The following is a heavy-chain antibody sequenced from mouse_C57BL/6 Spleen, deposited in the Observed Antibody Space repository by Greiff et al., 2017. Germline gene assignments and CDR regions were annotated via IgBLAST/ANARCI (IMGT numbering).Heavy chain of an antibody. J-gene: IGHJ1*03. CDR2: ISSGGSYT. V-gene: IGHV5-6*01. Sequence: EVHLVESGGDLVKPGGSLKLSCAASGFTFSSYGMSWVRQTPDKKLEWVATISSGGSYTYYPDSVKGRFTISRDNAKNTLYLQMSSLKSEDTAMYYCARPYGSSYGYFDVWGTGTTVTVSS. CDR1: GFTFSSYG. CDR3: ARPYGSSYGYFDV. D-gene: IGHD1-1*01.